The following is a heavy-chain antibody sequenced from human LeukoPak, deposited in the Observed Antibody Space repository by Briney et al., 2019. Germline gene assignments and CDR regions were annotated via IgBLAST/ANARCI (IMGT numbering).Heavy chain of an antibody. D-gene: IGHD3-10*01. CDR2: INHSGST. J-gene: IGHJ3*02. Sequence: SETLSLTCAVYGESFVGYYWTWIRQPPGKGLEWIGEINHSGSTNYNPSLKSRVTISVDTSMNQFTLKLSSVTAADTAVYYCARVAGPRITMVRGVTNDAFDIWGQGTMVTVSS. CDR3: ARVAGPRITMVRGVTNDAFDI. V-gene: IGHV4-34*01. CDR1: GESFVGYY.